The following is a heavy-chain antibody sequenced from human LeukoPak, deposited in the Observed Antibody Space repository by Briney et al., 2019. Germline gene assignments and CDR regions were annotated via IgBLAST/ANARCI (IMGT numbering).Heavy chain of an antibody. CDR2: INPNSGGT. CDR3: ARVIAGYQPNYYYYYYMDV. D-gene: IGHD5-12*01. J-gene: IGHJ6*03. V-gene: IGHV1-2*02. Sequence: ASVKVSCKASGYTFTGYYMHWVRQAPGQGLEWMGWINPNSGGTNYAQKFQGRVTIAADESTSTAYMELSSLRSEDTAVYYCARVIAGYQPNYYYYYYMDVWGKGTTVTISS. CDR1: GYTFTGYY.